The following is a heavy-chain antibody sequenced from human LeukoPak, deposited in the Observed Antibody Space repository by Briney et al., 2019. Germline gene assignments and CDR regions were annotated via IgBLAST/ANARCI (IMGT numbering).Heavy chain of an antibody. J-gene: IGHJ3*02. CDR2: ISSSSSYI. D-gene: IGHD3-22*01. V-gene: IGHV3-21*01. CDR1: GFTFSSYS. CDR3: ARDNYYDSSGYWMGAFDI. Sequence: GGSLRLSCAASGFTFSSYSMNWVRQAPGKGLEWVSSISSSSSYIYYADSVKGRFTISRDNAKNSLYLQMNSLRAEDTAVYYCARDNYYDSSGYWMGAFDIWGQGTMVTVSS.